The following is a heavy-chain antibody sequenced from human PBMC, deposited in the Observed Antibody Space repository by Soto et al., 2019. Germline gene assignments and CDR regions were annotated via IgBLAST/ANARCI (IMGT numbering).Heavy chain of an antibody. V-gene: IGHV1-46*03. Sequence: ASVKVSCKASGYIFTSYYIHWVRQAPGQGLEWMGWINPFDGSRMFAQSFQGRVTMTRDTSTSTVYMEVSSLRSEDTAVYYCSRVDPGDTSLFDHWGQGTLVTVSS. CDR3: SRVDPGDTSLFDH. CDR2: INPFDGSR. J-gene: IGHJ4*02. D-gene: IGHD3-10*01. CDR1: GYIFTSYY.